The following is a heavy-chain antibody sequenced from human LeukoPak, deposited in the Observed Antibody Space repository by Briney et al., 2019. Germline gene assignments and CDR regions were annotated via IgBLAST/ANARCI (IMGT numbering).Heavy chain of an antibody. CDR2: IYYSGSP. CDR3: ATFDSSGYYLAY. D-gene: IGHD3-22*01. V-gene: IGHV4-59*08. CDR1: GGSISSYF. Sequence: SETLSLTCTVSGGSISSYFWSWIRQPPGKGLEWIGYIYYSGSPNYNPSLKGRVTISVDTSKFSLKLSSVTAADTAVYYCATFDSSGYYLAYWGQGTQVTVSS. J-gene: IGHJ4*02.